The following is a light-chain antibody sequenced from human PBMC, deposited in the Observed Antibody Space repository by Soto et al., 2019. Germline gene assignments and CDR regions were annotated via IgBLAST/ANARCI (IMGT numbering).Light chain of an antibody. CDR2: KAS. CDR1: HSISTW. CDR3: HQYDTYPFN. Sequence: DIQMTQSPFTLSASVGDRVTITCRASHSISTWLAWYQQKPGKAPKLLIYKASSLESGVPSRFSGSGSGTEFTLTISSLQPDDFATYYCHQYDTYPFNFGPGTKVDIK. J-gene: IGKJ3*01. V-gene: IGKV1-5*03.